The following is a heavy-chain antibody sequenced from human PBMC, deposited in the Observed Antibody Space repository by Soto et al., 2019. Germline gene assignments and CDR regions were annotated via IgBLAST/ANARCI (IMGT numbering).Heavy chain of an antibody. Sequence: ASVKVSCTASGYMFTTYGISWVRQAPGQGLEVLGRINPKSGGTSTAQKFQGWVTMTTDTSISTASMELTRLTSDDTAIYYCARGDSTDCSNGVCSFFYNHDMDVWGQGTTVTVSS. J-gene: IGHJ6*02. CDR3: ARGDSTDCSNGVCSFFYNHDMDV. CDR1: GYMFTTYG. V-gene: IGHV1-2*04. D-gene: IGHD2-8*01. CDR2: INPKSGGT.